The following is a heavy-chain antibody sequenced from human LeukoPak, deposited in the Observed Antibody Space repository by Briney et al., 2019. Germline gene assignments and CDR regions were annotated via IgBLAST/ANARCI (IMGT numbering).Heavy chain of an antibody. CDR3: ARLGYCSSTSCHGGYYYGMDV. CDR1: GGSFSGYY. Sequence: SETLSLTCAVYGGSFSGYYWSWIRQPPGKGLEWIGEINHSGSTNYNPSLKSRVTISVDTSKNQFSLKLSSVTAADTAVYYCARLGYCSSTSCHGGYYYGMDVWGKGPRSPSPQ. D-gene: IGHD2-2*01. CDR2: INHSGST. J-gene: IGHJ6*04. V-gene: IGHV4-34*01.